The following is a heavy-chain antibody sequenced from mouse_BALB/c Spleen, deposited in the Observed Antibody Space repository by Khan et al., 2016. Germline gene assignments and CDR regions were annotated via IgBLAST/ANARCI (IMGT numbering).Heavy chain of an antibody. D-gene: IGHD1-3*01. J-gene: IGHJ2*01. CDR3: AKWDYFVS. CDR2: INSYNDGT. Sequence: VRLQQSGPELVKPGTSVKMSCKASGYTFTSYVMHWVKQKPGQGLEWIGYINSYNDGTKYNEKFKDKATLTSDKSSSTAYMELRSLTSGDSAIYFCAKWDYFVSWGQGTTLTVSS. CDR1: GYTFTSYV. V-gene: IGHV1S136*01.